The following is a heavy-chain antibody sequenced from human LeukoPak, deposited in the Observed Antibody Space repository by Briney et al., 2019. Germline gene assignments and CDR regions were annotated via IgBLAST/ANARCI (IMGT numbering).Heavy chain of an antibody. D-gene: IGHD3-22*01. CDR1: GYSISSCYY. V-gene: IGHV4-38-2*01. CDR3: ARRPYDSSGYYPYWYFDL. CDR2: IYHSGST. Sequence: SETLSLTCAVSGYSISSCYYWGWIRQPPGKGLEWIGSIYHSGSTYYNPSLKSRVTISVDTSKNQFSLKLSSVTAADAAVYYCARRPYDSSGYYPYWYFDLWGRGTLVTVSS. J-gene: IGHJ2*01.